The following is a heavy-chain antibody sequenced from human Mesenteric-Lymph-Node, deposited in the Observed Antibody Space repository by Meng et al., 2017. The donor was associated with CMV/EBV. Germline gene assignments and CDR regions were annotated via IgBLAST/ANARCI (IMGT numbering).Heavy chain of an antibody. Sequence: LSLTCAASGFTFSSYAMTRVRQAPGKGLEWVSSISGSAGSTYYADSVKGRFTIYRDNSKNTLYLQMNSLRAEDTAVYYCAKDLIAAAGQNWYFDLWGRGTLVTVSS. CDR2: ISGSAGST. CDR1: GFTFSSYA. J-gene: IGHJ2*01. V-gene: IGHV3-23*01. D-gene: IGHD6-13*01. CDR3: AKDLIAAAGQNWYFDL.